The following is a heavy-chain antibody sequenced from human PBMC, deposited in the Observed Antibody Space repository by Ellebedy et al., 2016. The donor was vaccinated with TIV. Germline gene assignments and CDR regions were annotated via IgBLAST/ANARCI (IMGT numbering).Heavy chain of an antibody. J-gene: IGHJ4*02. Sequence: SGPTLVKPTQTLTLTCTFSGFSLSTSGMCVSWIRQPPGKALEWLARIDWDDDKYYSTSLKTRLTISKDTSKNQVVLTMTNMDPVDTATYYCARKYCTNGVCYDHFDYWGQGTLVTVSS. CDR2: IDWDDDK. CDR1: GFSLSTSGMC. CDR3: ARKYCTNGVCYDHFDY. V-gene: IGHV2-70*11. D-gene: IGHD2-8*01.